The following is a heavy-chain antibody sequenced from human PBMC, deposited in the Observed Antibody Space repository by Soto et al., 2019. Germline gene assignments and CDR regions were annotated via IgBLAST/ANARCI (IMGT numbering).Heavy chain of an antibody. V-gene: IGHV4-61*01. CDR2: ISHSGRT. CDR1: GASLRSGSYY. CDR3: SYGSSFDY. Sequence: SETLSLTCTVSGASLRSGSYYWSWIRQPPGQGLEWIGYISHSGRTTYDPSLNSRLTMSVDTSQNQFSLQLNSVTAADTAVYYCSYGSSFDYWGQGNLVTVSS. D-gene: IGHD3-10*01. J-gene: IGHJ4*02.